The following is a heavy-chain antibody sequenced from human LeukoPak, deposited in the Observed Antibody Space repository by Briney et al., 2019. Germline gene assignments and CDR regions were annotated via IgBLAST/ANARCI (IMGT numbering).Heavy chain of an antibody. D-gene: IGHD3-16*01. CDR1: GFTFSSYG. J-gene: IGHJ4*02. V-gene: IGHV3-21*01. CDR2: ISSSSSYI. CDR3: ARDNDSRDPPHFDY. Sequence: PGGSLRLSCAASGFTFSSYGMHWVRQAPGKGLEWVSSISSSSSYIYYADSVKGRFTISRDNAKISLYLQMNSLRAEDTAVYYCARDNDSRDPPHFDYWGQGTLVTVSS.